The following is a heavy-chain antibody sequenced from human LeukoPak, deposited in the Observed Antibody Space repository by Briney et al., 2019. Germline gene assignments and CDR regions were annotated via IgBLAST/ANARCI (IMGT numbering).Heavy chain of an antibody. D-gene: IGHD2-2*01. Sequence: PGGSLRLSCAASGFTFSSYWMHWVRQAPGKGLVWVSRINSDGSSTSYADSVKGRFTISRDNAKNTLYLQMNSLRAEDTAVYYCARGLGYCSSTSCRSMGYWAKGTLVTVSS. J-gene: IGHJ4*02. CDR1: GFTFSSYW. CDR2: INSDGSST. CDR3: ARGLGYCSSTSCRSMGY. V-gene: IGHV3-74*01.